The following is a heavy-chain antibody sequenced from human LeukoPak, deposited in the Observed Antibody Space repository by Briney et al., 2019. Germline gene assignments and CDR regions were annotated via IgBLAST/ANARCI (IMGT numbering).Heavy chain of an antibody. Sequence: ASVKVSCKASGGTFSSYAISWVRQAPGQGLEWMGRIIPILGIANYAQKFQGRVTITADKSTSTAYMELSSLRSEDTAVYYCARGPDSXXXLXTRYGMDVWGQGTTVT. CDR2: IIPILGIA. D-gene: IGHD3-22*01. V-gene: IGHV1-69*04. CDR3: ARGPDSXXXLXTRYGMDV. CDR1: GGTFSSYA. J-gene: IGHJ6*02.